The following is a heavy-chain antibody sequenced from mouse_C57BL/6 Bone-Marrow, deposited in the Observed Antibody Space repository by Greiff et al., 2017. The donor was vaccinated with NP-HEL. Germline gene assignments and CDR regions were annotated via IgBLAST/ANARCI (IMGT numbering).Heavy chain of an antibody. V-gene: IGHV10-3*01. Sequence: EVMLVESGGGLVQPKGSLKLSCAASGFTFNTYAMHWVRQAPGKGLEWVARISSRSGSYATYYAYSVKDRFTISRDDSQSMLYLQMNNLKTEDTAMYYCVTPLYYDYAMDYWGQGTSVTVSS. CDR3: VTPLYYDYAMDY. J-gene: IGHJ4*01. CDR1: GFTFNTYA. D-gene: IGHD2-4*01. CDR2: ISSRSGSYAT.